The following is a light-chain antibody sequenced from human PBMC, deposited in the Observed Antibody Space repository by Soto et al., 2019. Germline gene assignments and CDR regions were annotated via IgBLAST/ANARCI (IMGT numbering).Light chain of an antibody. CDR2: GAS. J-gene: IGKJ1*01. Sequence: EIVLAQSPGTLSLSPGERATLSCRASQSISDTLAWYQQKPGQAPRLLIYGASIRAPGIPDRFSGSGSGTDFTLTISRLEPEDFAVYYCQQYGTSPRTFGQGTKVDIK. CDR3: QQYGTSPRT. CDR1: QSISDT. V-gene: IGKV3-20*01.